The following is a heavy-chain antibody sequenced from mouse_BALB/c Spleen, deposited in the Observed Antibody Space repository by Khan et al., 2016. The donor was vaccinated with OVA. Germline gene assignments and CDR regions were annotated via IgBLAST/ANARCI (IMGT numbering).Heavy chain of an antibody. Sequence: EVKLEESGPGLVKPSQSLSLTCTVTGYSITSDYAWNWIRQFPGNKLEWMGYISYSGRPSYNPSLKSRISITRDTSKNPFFLPLNSVTTEDTATYYCARSVTITTVVATDFDYWGQGTTLTVSS. V-gene: IGHV3-2*02. CDR2: ISYSGRP. CDR3: ARSVTITTVVATDFDY. D-gene: IGHD1-1*01. J-gene: IGHJ2*01. CDR1: GYSITSDYA.